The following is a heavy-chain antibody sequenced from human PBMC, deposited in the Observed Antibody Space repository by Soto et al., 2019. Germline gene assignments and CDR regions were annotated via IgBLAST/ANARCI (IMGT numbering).Heavy chain of an antibody. V-gene: IGHV4-30-2*01. CDR2: IHHSGST. CDR1: GGSISSGGYS. D-gene: IGHD3-22*01. J-gene: IGHJ4*02. CDR3: ARLYYDSSDYYYFDY. Sequence: SETLSLTCAVSGGSISSGGYSWSWIRQPPGKGLEWIGYIHHSGSTYYNPSLKSRITMSVDTSKNQFSLNLSSATAADTAVYYCARLYYDSSDYYYFDYWGQGTLVTSPQ.